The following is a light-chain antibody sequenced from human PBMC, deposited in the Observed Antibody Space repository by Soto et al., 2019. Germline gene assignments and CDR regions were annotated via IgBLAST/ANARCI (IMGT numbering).Light chain of an antibody. V-gene: IGKV1-39*01. CDR1: QSIDTH. CDR2: EAS. J-gene: IGKJ1*01. Sequence: DIRMTQSPSSLSASVGDRVTIACRASQSIDTHLNWYQQHPGKAPNALIYEASNLQSGVPSRFSGSGSGTDFTLTISGLQPDDSANYYCQQTYSPPATFGQGTKVEIE. CDR3: QQTYSPPAT.